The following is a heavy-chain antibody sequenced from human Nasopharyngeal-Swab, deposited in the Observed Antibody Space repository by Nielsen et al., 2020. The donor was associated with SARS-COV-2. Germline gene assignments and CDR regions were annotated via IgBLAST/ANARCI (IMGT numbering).Heavy chain of an antibody. V-gene: IGHV3-69-1*01. CDR3: ARASAGNYDFWSGPTFDY. CDR2: ISSSSYI. D-gene: IGHD3-3*01. J-gene: IGHJ4*02. Sequence: WIRQPPGKGLEWVSSISSSSYIYYADSVKGRFTISRDNAKNSLYLQMNSLRAEDTAVYYCARASAGNYDFWSGPTFDYWGQGTLVTVSS.